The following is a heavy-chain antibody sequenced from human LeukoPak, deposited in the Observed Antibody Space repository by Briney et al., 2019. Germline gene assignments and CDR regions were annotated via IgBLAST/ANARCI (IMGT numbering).Heavy chain of an antibody. D-gene: IGHD3-10*01. CDR1: GGSISSYY. CDR3: ARGGTGYYFEY. J-gene: IGHJ4*02. Sequence: SETLSLTCTVSGGSISSYYWGWFRQPPGKGLEWIGYIYYSGSTNYNPSLKSRVTISVGASKNQFSLKLSSMTAADTAVYYCARGGTGYYFEYWGQGTLVTVSS. CDR2: IYYSGST. V-gene: IGHV4-59*01.